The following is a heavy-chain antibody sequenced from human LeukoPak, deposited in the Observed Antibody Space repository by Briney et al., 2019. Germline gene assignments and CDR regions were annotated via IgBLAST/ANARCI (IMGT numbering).Heavy chain of an antibody. V-gene: IGHV1-69*13. D-gene: IGHD2-2*01. CDR1: VGTFSSYD. Sequence: ASVKVSCKASVGTFSSYDISGVRHAPGQGRVWMGGIIPIFGTANYAQKLQGRVTITADESTSTAYMELSSLRSEDTAVYYCARDLCSSTSCYEGFDPWGQGTLVAVSS. J-gene: IGHJ5*02. CDR2: IIPIFGTA. CDR3: ARDLCSSTSCYEGFDP.